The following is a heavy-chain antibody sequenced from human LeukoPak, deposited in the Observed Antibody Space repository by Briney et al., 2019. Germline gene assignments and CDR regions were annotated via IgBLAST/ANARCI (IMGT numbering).Heavy chain of an antibody. Sequence: PSETLSLTCTVSGGSISSYYRSWIRQPAGKGLEWIGRVYTSGSTNYNPSLKSRVTMSVDTSKNQFSLKLSSVTAADTAVYYCAGGVVVVPADTEGTWPDLYYYYYGMDVWGQGTTVTVSS. CDR3: AGGVVVVPADTEGTWPDLYYYYYGMDV. V-gene: IGHV4-4*07. D-gene: IGHD2-2*01. CDR1: GGSISSYY. J-gene: IGHJ6*02. CDR2: VYTSGST.